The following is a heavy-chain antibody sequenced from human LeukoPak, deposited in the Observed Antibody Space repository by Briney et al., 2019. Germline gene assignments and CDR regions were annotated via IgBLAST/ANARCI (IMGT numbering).Heavy chain of an antibody. CDR3: RLVTLRDYYFDY. V-gene: IGHV1-24*01. CDR2: FDPEDGET. J-gene: IGHJ4*02. CDR1: GCTLTELS. D-gene: IGHD3-9*01. Sequence: ASVKVSCKVSGCTLTELSMHWVRQAPGKGHEWMGGFDPEDGETIYAQKFQGRVTMTEDTSTDTAYMELSSLRSEDTAVYYCRLVTLRDYYFDYWGQGTLVTVSS.